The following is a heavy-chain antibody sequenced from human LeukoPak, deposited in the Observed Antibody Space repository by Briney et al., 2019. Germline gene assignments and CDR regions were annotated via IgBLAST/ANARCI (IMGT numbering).Heavy chain of an antibody. V-gene: IGHV1-18*04. D-gene: IGHD5-18*01. CDR1: GYTFTTYG. J-gene: IGHJ4*02. CDR3: ARIYSYGNGVYYSDY. CDR2: ISAYNGNT. Sequence: APVKVSCKASGYTFTTYGISWVRQAPGQGLEWMGWISAYNGNTNYAQKLQGRVTMTTDTSTSTAYMELRSLRSDDTAVYYCARIYSYGNGVYYSDYWGQGTLVTVSS.